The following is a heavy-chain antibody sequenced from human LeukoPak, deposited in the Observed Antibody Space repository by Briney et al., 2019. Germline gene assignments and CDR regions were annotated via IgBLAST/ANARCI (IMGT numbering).Heavy chain of an antibody. J-gene: IGHJ4*02. Sequence: PGGSLRLSCAASGFTFSSYSMNWVRQTPGKGLECVSSISGSSSYIYYADSVKGRFTISRDNAKNSLYLQMNSLRAEDTAVYYCASSGYSSSRPHYWGQGTLVTVSS. CDR3: ASSGYSSSRPHY. CDR2: ISGSSSYI. D-gene: IGHD6-13*01. CDR1: GFTFSSYS. V-gene: IGHV3-21*01.